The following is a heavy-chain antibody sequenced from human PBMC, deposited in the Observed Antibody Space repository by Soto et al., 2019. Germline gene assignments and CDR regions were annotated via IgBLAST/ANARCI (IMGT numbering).Heavy chain of an antibody. J-gene: IGHJ4*02. Sequence: VGSLRLSCAASGFIFSDYAIHWVRQAPGKGLEWMSVVSSDGRNKNYADSVKGRFTISRDNSRDTVYLQMNSLRPEDTAVYYCARVSLIRGVVIAGLDHWGQGSLVTVSS. D-gene: IGHD3-10*01. CDR1: GFIFSDYA. CDR2: VSSDGRNK. V-gene: IGHV3-30*04. CDR3: ARVSLIRGVVIAGLDH.